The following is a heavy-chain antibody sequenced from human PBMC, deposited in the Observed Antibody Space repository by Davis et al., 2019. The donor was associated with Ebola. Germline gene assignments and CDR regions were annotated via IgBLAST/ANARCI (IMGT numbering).Heavy chain of an antibody. Sequence: GGSLRLSCEPSGFTFSSYRMHRVRQATAKGLPYVSGITNNGGSTYYADSVKGRFIISRDNSKNTLYLQMSSLRIEDTAVYYCVKGSITMTVVVYFDLWGQGTLVTVSS. CDR3: VKGSITMTVVVYFDL. J-gene: IGHJ4*02. D-gene: IGHD3-22*01. CDR2: ITNNGGST. V-gene: IGHV3-64D*06. CDR1: GFTFSSYR.